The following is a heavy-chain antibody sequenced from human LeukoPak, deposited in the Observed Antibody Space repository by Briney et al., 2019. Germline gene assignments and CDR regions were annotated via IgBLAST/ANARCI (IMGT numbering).Heavy chain of an antibody. D-gene: IGHD6-13*01. CDR1: GFTVSSNY. J-gene: IGHJ4*02. Sequence: PGGSLRLSCAASGFTVSSNYMSWVRQAPGKGLEWVSVIYSGGSTYYADSVKGRFTISRDNSKHTLYLQMNSLRAEDTAVYYCARGFGIAAAGTKFDYWGQGTLVTVSS. V-gene: IGHV3-66*02. CDR2: IYSGGST. CDR3: ARGFGIAAAGTKFDY.